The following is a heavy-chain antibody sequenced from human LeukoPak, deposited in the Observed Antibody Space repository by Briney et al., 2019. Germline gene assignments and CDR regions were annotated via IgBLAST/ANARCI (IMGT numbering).Heavy chain of an antibody. CDR1: GFTFSSYA. V-gene: IGHV3-23*01. D-gene: IGHD3-22*01. Sequence: PGGSLRLSCAASGFTFSSYAMSRVRQAPGKGLEWVSAISGSGGSTYYADSVKGRFTISRDNSKNTLYLQMNSLRAEDTAVYYCAEPEGGYYDIRPDWGQGTLVTVSS. CDR2: ISGSGGST. CDR3: AEPEGGYYDIRPD. J-gene: IGHJ4*02.